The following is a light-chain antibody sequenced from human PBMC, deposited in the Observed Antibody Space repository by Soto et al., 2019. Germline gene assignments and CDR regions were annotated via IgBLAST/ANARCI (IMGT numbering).Light chain of an antibody. Sequence: QSVLTQPASVSGSPGQSITISCTGTSSDFAVYNYVSWYQLHPGKAPKLMIYEVSNRPSGVSNRFSGSKSGNTASLTISGLQAEDEADYYCSSYTSSSTRVFGTGTKVTVL. V-gene: IGLV2-14*01. CDR2: EVS. CDR1: SSDFAVYNY. CDR3: SSYTSSSTRV. J-gene: IGLJ1*01.